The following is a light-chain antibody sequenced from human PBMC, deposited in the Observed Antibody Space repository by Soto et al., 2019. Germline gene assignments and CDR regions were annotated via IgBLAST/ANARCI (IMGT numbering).Light chain of an antibody. Sequence: EIVLTQSPGTLSLSPGERATLSCRASQSVDSSFLAWYQQKPGQSPRLLLYATSSRGAGIPDRFSASGSGTDFTLTISRLEPEDSELYYCHQYGRLPRTFGQGTQVEGK. J-gene: IGKJ1*01. CDR3: HQYGRLPRT. CDR2: ATS. V-gene: IGKV3-20*01. CDR1: QSVDSSF.